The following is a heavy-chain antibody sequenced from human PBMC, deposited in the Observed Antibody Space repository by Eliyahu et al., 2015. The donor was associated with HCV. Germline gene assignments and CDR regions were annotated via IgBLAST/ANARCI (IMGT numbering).Heavy chain of an antibody. Sequence: QVQLVESGGGVVQPGRSLRLSCVAXGFTFSTYGMHWVRQAPGKGLEGVAVIWYDGSNKYYADSVKGRFTISRDNSKNTVYLQMDSLRAEDTGVYYCARDPQNRGVIISLALPEWYFDLWGRGTLVTVSS. J-gene: IGHJ2*01. V-gene: IGHV3-33*01. D-gene: IGHD3-10*01. CDR3: ARDPQNRGVIISLALPEWYFDL. CDR2: IWYDGSNK. CDR1: GFTFSTYG.